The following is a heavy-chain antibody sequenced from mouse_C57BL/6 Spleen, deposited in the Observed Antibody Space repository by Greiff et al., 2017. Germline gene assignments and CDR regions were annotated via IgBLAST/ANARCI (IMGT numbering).Heavy chain of an antibody. CDR3: ASPIYYYGSSYGWYFDV. CDR1: GYTFTSYW. J-gene: IGHJ1*03. CDR2: IHPNSGST. V-gene: IGHV1-64*01. D-gene: IGHD1-1*01. Sequence: QVQLQQPGAELVKPGASVKLSCKASGYTFTSYWMHWVKQRPGQGLEWIGMIHPNSGSTNYNEKFKSKATLTVDKSSSTAYMQLSSLTSEDSAVYYCASPIYYYGSSYGWYFDVWGTGTTVTVSS.